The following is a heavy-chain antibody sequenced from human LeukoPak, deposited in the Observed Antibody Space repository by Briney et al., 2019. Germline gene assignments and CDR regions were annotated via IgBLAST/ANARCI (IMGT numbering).Heavy chain of an antibody. J-gene: IGHJ5*02. D-gene: IGHD4/OR15-4a*01. Sequence: SVKVSCKASGGTFSSYAISWVRQAPGQGLEWMGGIIPIFGTANYAQKFQGRVTITADESTSTAYMELSSLRSEDAAVYYCARGGPNYGGDGFDPWGQGTLVTVSS. CDR2: IIPIFGTA. V-gene: IGHV1-69*13. CDR3: ARGGPNYGGDGFDP. CDR1: GGTFSSYA.